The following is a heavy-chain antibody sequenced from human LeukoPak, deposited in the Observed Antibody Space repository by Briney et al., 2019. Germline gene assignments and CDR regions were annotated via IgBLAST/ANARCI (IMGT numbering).Heavy chain of an antibody. J-gene: IGHJ4*02. V-gene: IGHV3-23*01. CDR1: GFTFDDYA. CDR3: AKDFGGTGDYDILTGYYTGLFDY. CDR2: ISGSGGST. Sequence: GGSLRLSCAASGFTFDDYAMHWVRQAPGKGLEWVSAISGSGGSTYYADSVKGRFTISRDNSKNTLYLQMNSLRAEDTAVYYCAKDFGGTGDYDILTGYYTGLFDYWGQGTLVTVSS. D-gene: IGHD3-9*01.